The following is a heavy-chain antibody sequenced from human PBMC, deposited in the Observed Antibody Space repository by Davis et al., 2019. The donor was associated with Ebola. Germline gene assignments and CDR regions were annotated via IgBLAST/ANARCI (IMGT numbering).Heavy chain of an antibody. CDR3: ARGRYCSGGSCYSGDWFDP. Sequence: AASVKVSCKASGYTFTSYTISWVRQAPGQGLEWMGRIIPILGIANYAQKFQGRVTITADKSTSTAYMELSSLRSEDTAVYYCARGRYCSGGSCYSGDWFDPWGQGTLVTVSS. V-gene: IGHV1-69*02. CDR2: IIPILGIA. CDR1: GYTFTSYT. J-gene: IGHJ5*02. D-gene: IGHD2-15*01.